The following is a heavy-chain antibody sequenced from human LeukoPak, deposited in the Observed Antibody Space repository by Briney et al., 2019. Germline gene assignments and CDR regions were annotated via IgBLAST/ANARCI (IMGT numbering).Heavy chain of an antibody. J-gene: IGHJ4*02. V-gene: IGHV4-59*01. CDR2: IYYTGTT. Sequence: SETLSLTCSVSGGSISGYYWTWIRQPPGEALEYIGCIYYTGTTNYNPSLNSRVTISVDTSRNQFALKLSSVTAADTAVYYCARVVGGVGLDYWGQGTLVTVS. D-gene: IGHD3-16*01. CDR1: GGSISGYY. CDR3: ARVVGGVGLDY.